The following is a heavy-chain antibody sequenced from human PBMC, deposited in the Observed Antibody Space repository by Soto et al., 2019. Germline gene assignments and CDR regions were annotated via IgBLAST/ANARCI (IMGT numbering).Heavy chain of an antibody. J-gene: IGHJ3*02. D-gene: IGHD3-22*01. CDR1: GYTFTSYG. V-gene: IGHV1-18*01. CDR2: VSAYDGDT. CDR3: ERDYHYLSNGYYSDVFEI. Sequence: QAQLVQSGAEVKKPGASVKVSCKACGYTFTSYGISWVRQAPGQGLEWMGWVSAYDGDTNYAPKLQGRVTMTTDTSTTTAYMELRSLRSDDTAVYYCERDYHYLSNGYYSDVFEIWGQGTMVTVSS.